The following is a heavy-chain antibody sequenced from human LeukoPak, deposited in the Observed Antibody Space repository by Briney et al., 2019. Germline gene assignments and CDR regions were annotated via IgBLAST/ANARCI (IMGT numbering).Heavy chain of an antibody. Sequence: PGGSLRLSCAGPGFFFSDYYMSWIRQTPGKGLEWVSYIGTSGTIVYYADSVKGRFTVSRDNAKNSLYLQTHSLRAEDTAIYYCARYHSRNWYWFDSWGQGTLVTVSS. CDR3: ARYHSRNWYWFDS. J-gene: IGHJ5*01. D-gene: IGHD3-22*01. CDR1: GFFFSDYY. V-gene: IGHV3-11*04. CDR2: IGTSGTIV.